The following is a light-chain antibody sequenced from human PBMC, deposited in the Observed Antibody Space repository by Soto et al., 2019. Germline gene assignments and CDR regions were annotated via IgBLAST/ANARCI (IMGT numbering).Light chain of an antibody. CDR3: SSYTTGSTVV. V-gene: IGLV2-14*01. CDR2: DVI. Sequence: QSALTQPASVSGSPGQSITISCTGTNSDVGSYNYVSWYQQHPGKAPKLMIYDVINRISNRFSGSKSGNTASLTISGLQAEDEAHYYCSSYTTGSTVVFAGGTKLTVL. CDR1: NSDVGSYNY. J-gene: IGLJ2*01.